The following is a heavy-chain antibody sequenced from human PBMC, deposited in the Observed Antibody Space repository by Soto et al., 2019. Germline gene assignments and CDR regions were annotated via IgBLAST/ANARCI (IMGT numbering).Heavy chain of an antibody. V-gene: IGHV4-59*08. CDR1: GGSISSYY. CDR3: ARQYYDSSGYYLYYFDY. Sequence: PSETLSLTCTVSGGSISSYYWSWIRQPPGKGLEWIGYIYYSGSTNYNPSLKSRVTISVDTSKNQFPLKLSSVTAADTAVYYCARQYYDSSGYYLYYFDYWGQGTLVTVSS. D-gene: IGHD3-22*01. J-gene: IGHJ4*02. CDR2: IYYSGST.